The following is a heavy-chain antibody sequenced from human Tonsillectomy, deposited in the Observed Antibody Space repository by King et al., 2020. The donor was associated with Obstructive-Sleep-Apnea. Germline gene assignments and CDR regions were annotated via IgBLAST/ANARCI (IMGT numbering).Heavy chain of an antibody. Sequence: LVQSGAEMKKPGASVQVSCKASGYTFTNYGFSWVRQAPGLGLEWMGWINGNNGNSKYGPKFQGRVTMTIDTSTRTAYMELRSLRSDDTAMYYCTRDNQAAAGTNWFDSWGQGTLVTVSS. J-gene: IGHJ5*01. CDR3: TRDNQAAAGTNWFDS. V-gene: IGHV1-18*04. CDR2: INGNNGNS. CDR1: GYTFTNYG. D-gene: IGHD6-13*01.